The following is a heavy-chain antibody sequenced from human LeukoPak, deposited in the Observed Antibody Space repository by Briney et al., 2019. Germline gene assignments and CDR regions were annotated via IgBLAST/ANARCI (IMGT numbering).Heavy chain of an antibody. CDR3: ARGLYDSSGYLY. J-gene: IGHJ4*02. D-gene: IGHD3-22*01. Sequence: SETLSLTCTVSGGSMRNYYWSWIRQPPGKGLEWIGYIYYSGSTNSNPSLKSRVSISVDTSKNQFSLKLSSVTAADTAVYYCARGLYDSSGYLYWGQGTLVTVSS. V-gene: IGHV4-59*01. CDR2: IYYSGST. CDR1: GGSMRNYY.